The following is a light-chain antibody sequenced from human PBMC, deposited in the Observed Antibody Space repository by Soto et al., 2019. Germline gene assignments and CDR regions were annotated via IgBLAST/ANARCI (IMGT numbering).Light chain of an antibody. J-gene: IGKJ4*01. V-gene: IGKV1-39*01. Sequence: DIQMTQSPSSLSASVGDRVTITCRASQSISSYLNWYQQKPWKAPKLLIYAASSLQSGVPSRFSGSGSGTDFTLTISSLQPEDFATYYCQQSYSTLPLTFGGGTKVEIK. CDR3: QQSYSTLPLT. CDR1: QSISSY. CDR2: AAS.